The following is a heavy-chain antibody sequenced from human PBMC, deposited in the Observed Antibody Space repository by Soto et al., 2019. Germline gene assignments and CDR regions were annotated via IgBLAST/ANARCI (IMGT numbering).Heavy chain of an antibody. D-gene: IGHD6-19*01. Sequence: GGSLRLSCAASGFTFSSYGMHWVRQAPGKGLEWVAVISYDGSNKYYADSVKGRFTISRDNSKNTLYLQMNSLRAEDTAVYYCAKDPGFEAAVAGTYYYYYGMDVWGQGTTVTVSS. V-gene: IGHV3-30*18. CDR2: ISYDGSNK. CDR3: AKDPGFEAAVAGTYYYYYGMDV. CDR1: GFTFSSYG. J-gene: IGHJ6*02.